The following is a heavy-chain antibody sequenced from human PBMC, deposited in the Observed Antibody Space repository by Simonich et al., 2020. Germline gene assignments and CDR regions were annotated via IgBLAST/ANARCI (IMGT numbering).Heavy chain of an antibody. V-gene: IGHV3-48*01. CDR3: ARDSSYYAFDI. D-gene: IGHD5-12*01. J-gene: IGHJ3*02. CDR1: GFTFSSYS. CDR2: ISSSSSTI. Sequence: EVQLVESGGGLVQPGGSLRLSCAASGFTFSSYSMNWVRQAPGKGLGWVSYISSSSSTIYYADSVKGRFTISRDNAKNSLYLQMNSLRAEDTAVYYCARDSSYYAFDIWGQGTMVTVSS.